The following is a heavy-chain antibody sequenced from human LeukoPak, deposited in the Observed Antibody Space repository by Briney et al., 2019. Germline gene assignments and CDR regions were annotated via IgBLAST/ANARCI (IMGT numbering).Heavy chain of an antibody. CDR2: VSAYNGNT. CDR1: GYSFTCYG. CDR3: ARGPLSGSYGDY. J-gene: IGHJ4*02. D-gene: IGHD1-26*01. Sequence: ASVKVSCKASGYSFTCYGISWVRQAPGQGLEWMGWVSAYNGNTDYAQKFQGRVTMTTDTSTTTAYMELRSLKSDDTAVYYCARGPLSGSYGDYWGQGTLVTVSS. V-gene: IGHV1-18*01.